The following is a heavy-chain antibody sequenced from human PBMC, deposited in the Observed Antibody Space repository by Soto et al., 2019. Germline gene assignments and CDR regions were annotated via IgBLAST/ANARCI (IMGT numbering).Heavy chain of an antibody. CDR2: IRSDGNDK. V-gene: IGHV3-21*01. Sequence: EVQLVESGGGLVKPGGSLRLSCAASGFTFSYYTMTWVRQAPGKGLEWVSSIRSDGNDKYYADSVKGRFTIARDNAKKSLYLHLNTLRADDTAVYYCAREADDSPVYWGQGTLVTFSS. J-gene: IGHJ4*02. D-gene: IGHD3-22*01. CDR1: GFTFSYYT. CDR3: AREADDSPVY.